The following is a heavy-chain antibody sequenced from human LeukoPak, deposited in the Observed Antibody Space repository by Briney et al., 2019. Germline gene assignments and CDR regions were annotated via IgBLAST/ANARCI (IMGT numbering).Heavy chain of an antibody. CDR1: GFTLSDYW. J-gene: IGHJ6*02. CDR2: IDPDGSTT. V-gene: IGHV3-74*01. CDR3: TRVQAGRSGLMDV. D-gene: IGHD2-8*02. Sequence: PGGSLRLSCAASGFTLSDYWMHWVRQVPGEGLVWVSRIDPDGSTTNYADSVKGRFTTSRDNAKNTLYLQMNSLGAEDTALYYCTRVQAGRSGLMDVWGRGTTVTVSS.